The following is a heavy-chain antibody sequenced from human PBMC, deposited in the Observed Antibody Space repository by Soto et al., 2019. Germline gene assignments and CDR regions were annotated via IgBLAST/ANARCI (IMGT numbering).Heavy chain of an antibody. CDR1: GYTFTSYG. D-gene: IGHD1-26*01. V-gene: IGHV1-18*01. CDR2: ISAYNGNT. Sequence: GASVKVSCKASGYTFTSYGISWVRQAPGQGLEWMGWISAYNGNTNYAQKLQGRVTMTTDTSTSTAYMELRSLRSDDTAVYYCARASGAGDYYSVWTSGAKGPRSPSP. J-gene: IGHJ6*02. CDR3: ARASGAGDYYSVWTS.